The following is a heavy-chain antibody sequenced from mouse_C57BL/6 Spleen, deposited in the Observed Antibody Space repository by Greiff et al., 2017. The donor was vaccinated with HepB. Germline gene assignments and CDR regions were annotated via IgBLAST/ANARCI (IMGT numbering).Heavy chain of an antibody. CDR2: ISDGGSYT. D-gene: IGHD1-1*01. CDR3: ARGSYDYYVAWFAY. CDR1: GFTFSSYA. Sequence: EVQRMESGGGLVKPGGSLKLSCAASGFTFSSYAMSWVRQTPEKRLEWVATISDGGSYTYYPDNVKGRFTISRDNAKNNLYLQMSHLKSEDTAMYYCARGSYDYYVAWFAYWGQGTLVTVSA. J-gene: IGHJ3*01. V-gene: IGHV5-4*01.